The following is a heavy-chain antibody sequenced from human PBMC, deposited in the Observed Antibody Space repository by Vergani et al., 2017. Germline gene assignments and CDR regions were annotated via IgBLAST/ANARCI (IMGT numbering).Heavy chain of an antibody. D-gene: IGHD1-7*01. V-gene: IGHV1-69*01. CDR2: IIPIFGTA. CDR1: GGTFSSYA. CDR3: ARGISITGTNYYYYYMDV. J-gene: IGHJ6*03. Sequence: QVQLVQSGAEVKKPGSSVKVSCKASGGTFSSYAISWVRQAPGQGLEWMGGIIPIFGTANYAQKFQGRVTITADESTSTAYMELSSLRSEDTAVYYCARGISITGTNYYYYYMDVWGKGTTVTVSS.